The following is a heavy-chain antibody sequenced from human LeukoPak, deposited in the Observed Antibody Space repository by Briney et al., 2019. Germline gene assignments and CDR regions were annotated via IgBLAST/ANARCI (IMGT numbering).Heavy chain of an antibody. J-gene: IGHJ3*02. CDR2: ISGSGGST. D-gene: IGHD1-20*01. CDR1: GFTFSNYA. CDR3: ARGGITGTTRGPTRLNDAFDI. Sequence: PGGSLRLSCAASGFTFSNYAMSWVRQAPGKGLEWVSAISGSGGSTYYADSVKGRFTISRDNSKNTLYLQMDSLRAEDTAVYYCARGGITGTTRGPTRLNDAFDIWGQGTMVTVSS. V-gene: IGHV3-23*01.